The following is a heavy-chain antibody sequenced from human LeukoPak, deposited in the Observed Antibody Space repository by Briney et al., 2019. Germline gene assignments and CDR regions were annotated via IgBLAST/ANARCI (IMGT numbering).Heavy chain of an antibody. Sequence: PSETLSLTCTASGASISGYFWSWVRQPAGKGLEWIGRIYSSGTNNYNPSLKSRVTLSLDTSKNHFSLNLTSVTAADTAVYYCAREPTSGREPTSGRPLDCWGQGTLVTVSS. V-gene: IGHV4-4*07. CDR2: IYSSGTN. CDR1: GASISGYF. D-gene: IGHD5-12*01. CDR3: AREPTSGREPTSGRPLDC. J-gene: IGHJ4*02.